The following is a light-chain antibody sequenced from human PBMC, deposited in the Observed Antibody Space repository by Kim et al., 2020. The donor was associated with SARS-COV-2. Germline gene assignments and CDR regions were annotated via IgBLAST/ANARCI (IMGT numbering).Light chain of an antibody. CDR1: QSISNW. V-gene: IGKV1-5*03. Sequence: STLTESVGDRVTIPCRASQSISNWMAWYQQKPGKAPKLLIYKASSLESGVPSRFSGSGSGTEFTIIISSLQPDDFATYYCQQYNSGFGQGTKLEI. CDR2: KAS. J-gene: IGKJ2*03. CDR3: QQYNSG.